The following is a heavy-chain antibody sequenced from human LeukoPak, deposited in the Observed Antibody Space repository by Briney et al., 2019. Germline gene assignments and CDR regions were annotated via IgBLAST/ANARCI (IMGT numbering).Heavy chain of an antibody. D-gene: IGHD2-8*02. J-gene: IGHJ5*02. V-gene: IGHV3-21*01. CDR2: LSSSSSHI. CDR3: AGVVPGTGFFS. Sequence: GGSLRLSCAASGFTFSSYTMNWVRQAPGKGLEWVLSLSSSSSHIYYADSVKGRFTISRDNAKNSLYLQMNRRRGDDTAVYYCAGVVPGTGFFSWGQGTLVTVSS. CDR1: GFTFSSYT.